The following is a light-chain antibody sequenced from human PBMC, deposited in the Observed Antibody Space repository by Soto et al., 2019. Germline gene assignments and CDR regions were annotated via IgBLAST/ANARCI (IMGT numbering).Light chain of an antibody. CDR1: QSISNY. J-gene: IGKJ1*01. CDR3: QQYNNWPPWT. CDR2: GAT. Sequence: DVQMTQSPSSLSASVGDRVTITCRSSQSISNYLNWYQQNPGKPPRVLIYGATNVQSGVPSRFSGSGSGTDFTLTISSLQSEDFAVYYCQQYNNWPPWTFGQGTKVEIK. V-gene: IGKV1-39*01.